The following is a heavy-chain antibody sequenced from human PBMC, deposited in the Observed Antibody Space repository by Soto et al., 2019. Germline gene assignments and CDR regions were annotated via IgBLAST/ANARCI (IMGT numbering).Heavy chain of an antibody. D-gene: IGHD4-17*01. CDR1: GGSISSGGYY. J-gene: IGHJ6*02. CDR2: IYYSGNT. Sequence: ASETLSLTCTVSGGSISSGGYYWSWIRQHPGKGLEWIGYIYYSGNTYYNPSLKSRVTITVDTSKNQFSLKLSSVTAADTAVYYCARDYGDFAMDVWGQGTTVTVSS. V-gene: IGHV4-31*03. CDR3: ARDYGDFAMDV.